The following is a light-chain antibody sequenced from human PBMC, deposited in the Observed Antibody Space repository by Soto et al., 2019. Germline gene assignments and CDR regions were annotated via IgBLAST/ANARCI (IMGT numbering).Light chain of an antibody. CDR2: GAS. J-gene: IGKJ1*01. Sequence: EIVMTQSPVTLSVSPGERAALSCRASQSIANNLAWYQQKPGQAPRLLIYGASTRATGIPTRFSGSGSGTEFTLTISSLQSEDSAVYYCQQYKDWPPWTFGQGTKVDIK. V-gene: IGKV3-15*01. CDR3: QQYKDWPPWT. CDR1: QSIANN.